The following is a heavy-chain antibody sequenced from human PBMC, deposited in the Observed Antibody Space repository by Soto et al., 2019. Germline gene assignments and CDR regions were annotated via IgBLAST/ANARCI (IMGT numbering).Heavy chain of an antibody. Sequence: QVQLVQSGAEVKKPGASVKVSCKASGYTFTTYAINWVRQATGQGLEWIGWMSPKTGNTSYAQNFQGRVTMTRNPSISTAYMELSRLTSEDTAVYYCARGLPNGGFDRWGQVTLVPVCS. CDR2: MSPKTGNT. J-gene: IGHJ4*02. CDR3: ARGLPNGGFDR. V-gene: IGHV1-8*01. CDR1: GYTFTTYA. D-gene: IGHD7-27*01.